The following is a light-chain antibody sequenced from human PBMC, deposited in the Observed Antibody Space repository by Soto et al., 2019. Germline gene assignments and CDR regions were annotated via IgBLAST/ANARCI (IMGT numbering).Light chain of an antibody. CDR2: DAS. Sequence: DIQMTQSPSTLSASVGDRVTITCRASQSIRYWLAWYQHKPGKAPKLLIYDASTLESGVPTRFSGSGSGTEFTLTISSLHPDDFATYYCQRYNDYQYIFGQGTKLEIK. CDR1: QSIRYW. CDR3: QRYNDYQYI. J-gene: IGKJ2*01. V-gene: IGKV1-5*01.